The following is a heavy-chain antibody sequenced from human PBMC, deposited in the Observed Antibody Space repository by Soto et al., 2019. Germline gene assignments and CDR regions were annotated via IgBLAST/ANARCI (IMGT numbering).Heavy chain of an antibody. CDR2: IGTAGYT. D-gene: IGHD2-15*01. Sequence: PGGSLRLSCAASGFTFSSYDMHWVRQATGKGLEWVSAIGTAGYTYYPGSVKGRFTISRENAKNSLYLQMNSLRAGDTAVYYCARRPRYCSGGTCLAHYYGMDVWGQGTTVTVSS. J-gene: IGHJ6*02. CDR3: ARRPRYCSGGTCLAHYYGMDV. CDR1: GFTFSSYD. V-gene: IGHV3-13*01.